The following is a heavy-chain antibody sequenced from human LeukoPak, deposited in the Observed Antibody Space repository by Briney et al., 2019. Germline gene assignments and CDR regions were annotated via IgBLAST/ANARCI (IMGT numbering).Heavy chain of an antibody. CDR2: INHSGST. D-gene: IGHD4-11*01. CDR1: GGSFSGYY. CDR3: ARDRATVTNDYWFDP. V-gene: IGHV4-34*01. J-gene: IGHJ5*02. Sequence: SETLSLTCAVYGGSFSGYYWSWIRQPPGKGLEWIGEINHSGSTNYNPSLKSRVTISVDTSKKQFSLRLSSVTAADTAVYYCARDRATVTNDYWFDPWGQGTLVTVSS.